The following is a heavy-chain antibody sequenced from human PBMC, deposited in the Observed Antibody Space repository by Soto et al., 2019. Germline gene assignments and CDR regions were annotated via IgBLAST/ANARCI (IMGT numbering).Heavy chain of an antibody. CDR2: IYSGGST. Sequence: PGGSLRLSCAASGFTVSSNYMSWVRQAPGKGLEWVSVIYSGGSTYYADSVKGRFTISRDNSKNTLYLQMNSLRAEDTAVYYCARDSRYSSGLHYFDYWGQGTLVTVSS. V-gene: IGHV3-53*01. J-gene: IGHJ4*02. CDR1: GFTVSSNY. CDR3: ARDSRYSSGLHYFDY. D-gene: IGHD6-19*01.